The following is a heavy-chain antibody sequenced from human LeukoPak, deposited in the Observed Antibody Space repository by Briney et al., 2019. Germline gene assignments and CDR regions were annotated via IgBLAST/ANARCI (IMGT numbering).Heavy chain of an antibody. CDR3: AKVGVGATTHFDY. V-gene: IGHV3-23*01. Sequence: GGSLRLSCAASGFTFSSYAMSWVRQAPGKGLEWVSAISGSGGSTYYADSVKGRFTISRDNSKNTLYLQMNSLRAEDTAIYYCAKVGVGATTHFDYWGQGTLVTVSS. CDR2: ISGSGGST. J-gene: IGHJ4*02. CDR1: GFTFSSYA. D-gene: IGHD1-26*01.